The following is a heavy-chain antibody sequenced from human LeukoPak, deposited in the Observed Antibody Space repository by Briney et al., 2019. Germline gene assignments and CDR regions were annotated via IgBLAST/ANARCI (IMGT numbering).Heavy chain of an antibody. CDR1: GGSIGSSRYS. V-gene: IGHV4-39*07. D-gene: IGHD5-18*01. J-gene: IGHJ4*02. CDR3: ARDGGLDTALVTGVFDF. CDR2: IFYTGST. Sequence: PSETLSLTCTVSGGSIGSSRYSWGWIRQTPGKGLEWIGSIFYTGSTYYNPSLKSRITISQDTSKSQSSLKLRSVTAADTAVYYCARDGGLDTALVTGVFDFWGQGTLVTVS.